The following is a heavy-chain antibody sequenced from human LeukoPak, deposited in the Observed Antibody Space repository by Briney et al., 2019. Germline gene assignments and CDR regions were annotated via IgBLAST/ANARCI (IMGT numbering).Heavy chain of an antibody. J-gene: IGHJ4*02. CDR1: GFTFSSYS. CDR3: ARGAGSGSYYGTY. D-gene: IGHD1-26*01. Sequence: GGSLRLSCAASGFTFSSYSMNWVRQAPGKGLEWVSSISSSSSCIYYADSVKGRFTISRDNAKNSLYLQMNSLRAEDTAVYYCARGAGSGSYYGTYWGQGTLVTVSS. CDR2: ISSSSSCI. V-gene: IGHV3-21*01.